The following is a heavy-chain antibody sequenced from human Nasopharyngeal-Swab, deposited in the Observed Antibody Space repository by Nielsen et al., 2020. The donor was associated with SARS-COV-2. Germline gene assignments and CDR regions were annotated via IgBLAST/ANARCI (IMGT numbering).Heavy chain of an antibody. J-gene: IGHJ4*02. CDR2: LYYSGIT. CDR3: AREAYYYGSGTYDS. D-gene: IGHD3-10*01. V-gene: IGHV4-59*01. Sequence: WIRQSPGKGLEWIGYLYYSGITNYNPSLMSRVTISIDKSKNQFSLNLSSVNAADTGVYFCAREAYYYGSGTYDSWGQGTLVTVSS.